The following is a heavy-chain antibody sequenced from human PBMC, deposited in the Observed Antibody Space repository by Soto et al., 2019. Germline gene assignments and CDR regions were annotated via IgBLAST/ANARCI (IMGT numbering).Heavy chain of an antibody. D-gene: IGHD4-17*01. CDR2: IIPILGTA. V-gene: IGHV1-69*01. J-gene: IGHJ4*02. CDR1: GGTFSSYA. CDR3: AREGAYGGNPDFDY. Sequence: QVQLVQSGAEVKNPGSSVKVSCKASGGTFSSYAISWVRQAPGQGLEGMGGIIPILGTANYAQKFQGRVTSTADESTSTAYMELSSLRSEDTAVYYCAREGAYGGNPDFDYGGQGTLVTVSS.